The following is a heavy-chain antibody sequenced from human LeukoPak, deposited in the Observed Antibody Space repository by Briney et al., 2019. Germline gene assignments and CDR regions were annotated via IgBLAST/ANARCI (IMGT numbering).Heavy chain of an antibody. CDR2: INHSGST. J-gene: IGHJ4*02. CDR1: GGSFSGYY. CDR3: ARKRFDYYGSGSYFGY. V-gene: IGHV4-34*01. Sequence: SETLSLTCAVYGGSFSGYYWSWIRQPPGKGLEWIGEINHSGSTNYNPSLKSRVTISVDTSKNQFSLKLSSVTAADTAVYYCARKRFDYYGSGSYFGYWGQGTLVTVSS. D-gene: IGHD3-10*01.